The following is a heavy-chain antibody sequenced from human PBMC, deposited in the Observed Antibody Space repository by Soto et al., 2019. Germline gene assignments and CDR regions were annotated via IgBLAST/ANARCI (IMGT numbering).Heavy chain of an antibody. D-gene: IGHD3-16*01. Sequence: GDSLTISFTRSGYSSTSYWIGWVRWMPGKGLEWMRIIYPGDSDTRYSPSFQGQVTISADKSISTAYLQWSSLKASDTAMYYCATKMITFGGVPSWGQGTLVTVSS. J-gene: IGHJ5*02. CDR1: GYSSTSYW. CDR2: IYPGDSDT. V-gene: IGHV5-51*01. CDR3: ATKMITFGGVPS.